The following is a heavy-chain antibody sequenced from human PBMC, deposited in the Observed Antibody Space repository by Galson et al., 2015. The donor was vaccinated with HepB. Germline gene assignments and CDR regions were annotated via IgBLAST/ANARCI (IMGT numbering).Heavy chain of an antibody. D-gene: IGHD3-10*01. CDR2: MQDDGRNK. Sequence: SLRLSCAGSGFIFSAYGMHWVRQAPGKGLEWVAFMQDDGRNKYYADSVKGRFTISRDNSKSTLYLQMNRLRPEDTAVYYCAKDTAKSVFLWFGEKGSLDHWGQGTLVTVSS. V-gene: IGHV3-30*02. CDR3: AKDTAKSVFLWFGEKGSLDH. J-gene: IGHJ4*02. CDR1: GFIFSAYG.